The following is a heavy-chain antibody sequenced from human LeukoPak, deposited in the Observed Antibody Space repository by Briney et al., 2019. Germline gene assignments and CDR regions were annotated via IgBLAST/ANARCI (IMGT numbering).Heavy chain of an antibody. Sequence: GASAKVSCKASGYTFTGYYMHWVRQAPGQGLEWMGWINPNSGGTNYAQKFQGRVTMTRDTSISTAYMELSRLRSDDTAVYYCARDGSSGWLLNGMDVWGQGTTVTVSS. D-gene: IGHD6-19*01. J-gene: IGHJ6*02. V-gene: IGHV1-2*02. CDR2: INPNSGGT. CDR3: ARDGSSGWLLNGMDV. CDR1: GYTFTGYY.